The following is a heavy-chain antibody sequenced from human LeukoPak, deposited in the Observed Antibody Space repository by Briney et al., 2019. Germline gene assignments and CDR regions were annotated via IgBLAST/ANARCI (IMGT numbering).Heavy chain of an antibody. V-gene: IGHV3-48*03. D-gene: IGHD6-6*01. J-gene: IGHJ3*02. Sequence: GGSLRLSCAASGFTFSTYEMNWVRQAPGKGLEWVSYISSSGGTIHYSDSVKGRFTISRDNSKNTLYLQMNSLRAEDTAVYYCAVPAEQLVPYDAFDIWGQGTMVTVSS. CDR3: AVPAEQLVPYDAFDI. CDR2: ISSSGGTI. CDR1: GFTFSTYE.